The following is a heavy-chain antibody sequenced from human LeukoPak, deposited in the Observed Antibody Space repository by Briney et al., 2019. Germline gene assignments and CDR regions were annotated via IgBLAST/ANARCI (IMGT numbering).Heavy chain of an antibody. CDR3: ATSKWELLGGFDY. V-gene: IGHV3-21*01. D-gene: IGHD1-26*01. Sequence: GGSLRLSCEASGFTFSSYSMNWVRQAPGKGLEWASSISSSSSYIYYADSVKGRFTISRDNAKNSLYLQMNSLRAEDTAVYYCATSKWELLGGFDYWGQGTLVTVSS. CDR2: ISSSSSYI. CDR1: GFTFSSYS. J-gene: IGHJ4*02.